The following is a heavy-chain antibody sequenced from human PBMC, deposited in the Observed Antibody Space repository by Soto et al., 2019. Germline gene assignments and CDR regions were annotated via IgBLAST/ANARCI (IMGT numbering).Heavy chain of an antibody. V-gene: IGHV3-30*18. CDR1: GFTFSSYG. Sequence: QVQLVESGGGVVQPGRSLRLSCAASGFTFSSYGMHWVRQAPGKGLEWVAVISYDGSNKYYADSVKGRFTISRDNSKNTLYLQMNSLRAEDTAVYYCAKGGRATVVTLLDYWGQGTLVTVSS. D-gene: IGHD4-17*01. CDR3: AKGGRATVVTLLDY. CDR2: ISYDGSNK. J-gene: IGHJ4*02.